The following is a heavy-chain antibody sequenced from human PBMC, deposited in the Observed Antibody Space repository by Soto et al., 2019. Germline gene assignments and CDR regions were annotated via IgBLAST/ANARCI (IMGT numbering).Heavy chain of an antibody. CDR3: ARQSPDYLGSVGWFDP. V-gene: IGHV4-39*01. CDR2: IYYSGTT. J-gene: IGHJ5*02. CDR1: GGSISSSSYY. D-gene: IGHD1-26*01. Sequence: PSETLSLTCTVSGGSISSSSYYWVRIRQPPGKGLEWIGSIYYSGTTYYNPSLKSRVTISVDTSKNQFSLELRSVTAADTAVYYCARQSPDYLGSVGWFDPWGQGTLGTVSS.